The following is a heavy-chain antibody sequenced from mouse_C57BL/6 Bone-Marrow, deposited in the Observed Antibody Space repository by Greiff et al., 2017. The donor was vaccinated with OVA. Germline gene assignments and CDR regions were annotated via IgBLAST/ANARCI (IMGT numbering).Heavy chain of an antibody. CDR2: IDPENGDT. Sequence: VQLQQSGAELVRPGASVKLSCTASGFNIKDDYMHWVKQRPEQGLEWIGWIDPENGDTEYASKFQGKATITADTSSNPAYLQLSSLTSEDTAVYYCTDYYRGYFDYWGQGTTLTVSS. CDR1: GFNIKDDY. V-gene: IGHV14-4*01. CDR3: TDYYRGYFDY. J-gene: IGHJ2*01. D-gene: IGHD1-1*02.